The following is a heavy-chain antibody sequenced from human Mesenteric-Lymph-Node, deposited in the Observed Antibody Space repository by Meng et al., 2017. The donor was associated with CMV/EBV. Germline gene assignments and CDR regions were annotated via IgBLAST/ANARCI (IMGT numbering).Heavy chain of an antibody. Sequence: SETLSLTCTVSGGSISSSSYYWSWIRQPPGKGLEWIGYIYYSGSTNYNPSLKSRVTISVDTSKNQFSLKLSSVTAADTAVYYCARDRDSIAADSQYHYYYYGMDVWGQGTTVTVSS. V-gene: IGHV4-61*01. CDR2: IYYSGST. D-gene: IGHD6-6*01. CDR3: ARDRDSIAADSQYHYYYYGMDV. CDR1: GGSISSSSYY. J-gene: IGHJ6*02.